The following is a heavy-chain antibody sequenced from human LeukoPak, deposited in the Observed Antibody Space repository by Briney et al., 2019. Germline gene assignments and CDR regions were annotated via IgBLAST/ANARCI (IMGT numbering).Heavy chain of an antibody. CDR2: IKTDGSTT. J-gene: IGHJ4*02. Sequence: PGGSLRLSCAVSGFTFSSSWMHWVRQAPRKGLVWVSHIKTDGSTTAYADSVKGRFTISRDNAKSTLYLQMNSLRAEDTGVYYCARGNQQLPRSAPDYWGQGTLVTVSS. D-gene: IGHD2-2*01. CDR1: GFTFSSSW. V-gene: IGHV3-74*01. CDR3: ARGNQQLPRSAPDY.